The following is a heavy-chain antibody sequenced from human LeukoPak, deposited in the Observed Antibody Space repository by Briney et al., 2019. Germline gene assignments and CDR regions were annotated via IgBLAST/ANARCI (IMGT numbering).Heavy chain of an antibody. Sequence: PSETLSLTCAVSGGSISSSYWWSWVRQPPGKGLEWIGEIHHSGSTNYNPSPKSRVTISVDKSKNQFSLKLSSVTAADTAVYYCATNSGWRFDYWGQGTLVTVSS. V-gene: IGHV4-4*02. CDR3: ATNSGWRFDY. CDR2: IHHSGST. J-gene: IGHJ4*02. D-gene: IGHD6-19*01. CDR1: GGSISSSYW.